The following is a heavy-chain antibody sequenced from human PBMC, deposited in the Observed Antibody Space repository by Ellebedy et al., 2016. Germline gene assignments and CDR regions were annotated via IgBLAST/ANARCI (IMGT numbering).Heavy chain of an antibody. D-gene: IGHD3-22*01. J-gene: IGHJ4*02. CDR1: GFTFSRYS. V-gene: IGHV3-48*01. CDR3: ARVSYYYDSSGYYMGHGIDY. Sequence: GESLKISCAASGFTFSRYSMTWVRQAPGKGLEWVSYTRSGSSTINYADSVKGRFTISRDNAKNTLYLQMNSLRAEDTAVYYCARVSYYYDSSGYYMGHGIDYWGQGTLVTVSS. CDR2: TRSGSSTI.